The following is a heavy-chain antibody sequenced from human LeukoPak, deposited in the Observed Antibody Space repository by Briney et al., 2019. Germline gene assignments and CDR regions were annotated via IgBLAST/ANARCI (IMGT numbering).Heavy chain of an antibody. D-gene: IGHD7-27*01. V-gene: IGHV3-72*01. CDR1: GFTFRNYG. CDR3: ARVTWGAFDI. CDR2: TKNKANGATI. J-gene: IGHJ3*02. Sequence: GGSLRLSCAVSGFTFRNYGMSWVRQAPGKGLEWVGRTKNKANGATIEYAASVKGRFTISRDDSKNSLYLQMNSLKTEDTAVYYCARVTWGAFDIWGQGTMVTVSS.